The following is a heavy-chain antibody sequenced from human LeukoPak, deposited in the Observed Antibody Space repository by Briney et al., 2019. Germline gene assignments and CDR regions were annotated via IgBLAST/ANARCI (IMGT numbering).Heavy chain of an antibody. J-gene: IGHJ3*02. CDR2: IVPSDSYT. CDR1: GYSFTSYW. V-gene: IGHV5-10-1*01. Sequence: GESLKISCKGSGYSFTSYWISWVRQMPGKGLEWMGRIVPSDSYTNYSPSFQGHVTISTDKSISTAYLQWSSLKASDTAMYYCARSRGGSVVVPAAMKWAFDIWGQGTMVTVSS. D-gene: IGHD2-2*01. CDR3: ARSRGGSVVVPAAMKWAFDI.